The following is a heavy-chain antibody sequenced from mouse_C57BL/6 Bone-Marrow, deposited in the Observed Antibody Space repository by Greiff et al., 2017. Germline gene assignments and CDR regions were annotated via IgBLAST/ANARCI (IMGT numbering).Heavy chain of an antibody. CDR2: IDPENGDT. V-gene: IGHV14-4*01. CDR3: TRIAY. J-gene: IGHJ3*01. CDR1: GFNIKDDY. Sequence: EVKLQESGAELVRPGASVKLSCTASGFNIKDDYMHWVKQRPEQGLEWIGWIDPENGDTEYASKFQGKATITVDTSSNTAYLQLSSLKSEDTAVYFCTRIAYLGQGTLVTVSA.